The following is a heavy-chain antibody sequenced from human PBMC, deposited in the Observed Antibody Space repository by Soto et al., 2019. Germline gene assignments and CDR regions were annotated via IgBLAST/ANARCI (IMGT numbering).Heavy chain of an antibody. D-gene: IGHD6-19*01. CDR3: AKRGTGWYWDSQDAFDI. Sequence: PGGSLRLSCAASGFTFSSYGMNWVRQAPGKGLEWVSYISSSTTIYYADSVKGRFTISRDNAKNSLYLQMNSLRAEDTAVYYCAKRGTGWYWDSQDAFDIWGQGTMVTVSS. CDR2: ISSSTTI. V-gene: IGHV3-48*01. J-gene: IGHJ3*02. CDR1: GFTFSSYG.